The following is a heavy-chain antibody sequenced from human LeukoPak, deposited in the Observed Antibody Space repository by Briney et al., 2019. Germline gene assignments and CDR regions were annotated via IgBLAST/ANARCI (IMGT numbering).Heavy chain of an antibody. J-gene: IGHJ4*02. V-gene: IGHV4-34*01. CDR1: GGSFSGYY. CDR2: INHSGST. Sequence: SETLSLTCAVYGGSFSGYYWRWIRQPPGKGPEWIGDINHSGSTNYNPSLKSRVTISVDTSKNQFSLTLISVTAADTAVYYCARVERYCSGGSCYRGGNSIRFYFDYWGQGTLVTVSS. D-gene: IGHD2-15*01. CDR3: ARVERYCSGGSCYRGGNSIRFYFDY.